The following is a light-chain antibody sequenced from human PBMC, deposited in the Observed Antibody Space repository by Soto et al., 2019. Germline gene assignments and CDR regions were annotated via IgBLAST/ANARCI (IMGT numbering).Light chain of an antibody. Sequence: QSVMTQPPSVSAAPGQKVTISCSGSSSNIGGNSVSWYQQLPGTAPKLLIYDDNKRPSGVSNRFSGSKSGSTASLTISGLQAEDEADYYCSAYTTSIALYVFGAGTKLTVL. J-gene: IGLJ1*01. CDR1: SSNIGGNS. V-gene: IGLV1-51*01. CDR3: SAYTTSIALYV. CDR2: DDN.